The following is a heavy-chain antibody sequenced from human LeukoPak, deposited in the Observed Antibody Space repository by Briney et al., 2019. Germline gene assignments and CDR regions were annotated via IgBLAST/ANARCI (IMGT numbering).Heavy chain of an antibody. V-gene: IGHV3-7*01. J-gene: IGHJ4*02. CDR3: AREIPYSYGPCFDY. Sequence: GGSLRLSCAASGFTFSSYWMSWVRQAPGKGLEWVANIKQDGSEKYYVDSVKGRFTISRDNAKNSLYLQMNSLRAEDTAVYYCAREIPYSYGPCFDYWGQGTLVTVSS. D-gene: IGHD5-18*01. CDR2: IKQDGSEK. CDR1: GFTFSSYW.